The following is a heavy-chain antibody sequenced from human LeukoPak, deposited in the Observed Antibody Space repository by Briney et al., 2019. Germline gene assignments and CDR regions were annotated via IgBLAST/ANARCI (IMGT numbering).Heavy chain of an antibody. J-gene: IGHJ3*02. CDR1: GFTFDNYA. CDR2: ISWNTGGI. V-gene: IGHV3-9*03. CDR3: AKDEFVASAFTGAFDI. Sequence: GGSLRLSCAASGFTFDNYAMHWVRQAPGKGLEWVSGISWNTGGIGYADSVKGRFTISRDNAKNSLYLQMNSLRAEDMALCYCAKDEFVASAFTGAFDIWGQGTMVTVSS. D-gene: IGHD2-8*02.